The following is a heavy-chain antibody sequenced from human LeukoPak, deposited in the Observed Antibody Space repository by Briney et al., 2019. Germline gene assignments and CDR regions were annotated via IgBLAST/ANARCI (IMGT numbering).Heavy chain of an antibody. CDR1: GGSISSYY. J-gene: IGHJ4*02. V-gene: IGHV4-4*07. CDR2: IYTSGST. CDR3: ARVPSGSYNQYDY. Sequence: SETLSLTCTVSGGSISSYYWSWIRQPAGKGLEWIGRIYTSGSTNYNPSLGSRVTMSVDTFKNQFSLRLTSVTAADTAMYYCARVPSGSYNQYDYWGQGTLVTVSS. D-gene: IGHD1-26*01.